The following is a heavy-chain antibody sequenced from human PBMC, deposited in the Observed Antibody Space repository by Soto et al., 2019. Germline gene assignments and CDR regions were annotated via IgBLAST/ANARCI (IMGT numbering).Heavy chain of an antibody. D-gene: IGHD3-22*01. CDR3: ARAHIPYNYDSSGYPDY. Sequence: GGSLRLSCAASGFTFSDYYMSWIRQAPGKGLEWVSYISSSSSYTNYADSVKGRFTISRDNAKNSLYLQMNSLRAEDTAVYYCARAHIPYNYDSSGYPDYWGQGTLVTVSS. J-gene: IGHJ4*02. V-gene: IGHV3-11*06. CDR1: GFTFSDYY. CDR2: ISSSSSYT.